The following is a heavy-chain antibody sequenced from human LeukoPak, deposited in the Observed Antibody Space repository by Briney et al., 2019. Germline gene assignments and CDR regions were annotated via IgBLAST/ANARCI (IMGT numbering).Heavy chain of an antibody. CDR1: GFTVSSNY. CDR3: AKDHYSIAAAGPYFDY. Sequence: GGSLRLSCAASGFTVSSNYMSWVRQAPGKGLEWVSVIYSGGSTYYADSVKGRFTISRDNSKNTLYLQMNSLRAEDTAVYYCAKDHYSIAAAGPYFDYWGQGTLVTVSS. D-gene: IGHD6-13*01. CDR2: IYSGGST. V-gene: IGHV3-53*01. J-gene: IGHJ4*02.